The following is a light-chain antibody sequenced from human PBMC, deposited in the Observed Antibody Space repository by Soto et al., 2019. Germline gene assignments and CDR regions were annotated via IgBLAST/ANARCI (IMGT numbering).Light chain of an antibody. V-gene: IGKV1-5*03. CDR1: QSISSW. CDR2: KAS. CDR3: QHSNCYFRT. Sequence: EIRRIQSNTTLSASVGDRVTITCRASQSISSWLAWYQQKPGKAPKLLIYKASSLESGVPSRFSCSGSGAEFTLTICSLQPDDFTRYYCQHSNCYFRTFGQGTKLDI. J-gene: IGKJ2*02.